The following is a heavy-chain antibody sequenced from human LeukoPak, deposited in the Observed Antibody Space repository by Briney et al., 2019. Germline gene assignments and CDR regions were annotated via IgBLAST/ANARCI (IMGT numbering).Heavy chain of an antibody. CDR3: ATGRNDYDAFDI. D-gene: IGHD4-11*01. Sequence: ASVKVSCKASGYTFTSYGISWVRQAPGQGLEWVGWISAYNGNTNYAQKLRGRVTMTTDTSTSTAYMELRSLRSDDTAVYYCATGRNDYDAFDIWGQGTMVTVSS. CDR2: ISAYNGNT. CDR1: GYTFTSYG. V-gene: IGHV1-18*01. J-gene: IGHJ3*02.